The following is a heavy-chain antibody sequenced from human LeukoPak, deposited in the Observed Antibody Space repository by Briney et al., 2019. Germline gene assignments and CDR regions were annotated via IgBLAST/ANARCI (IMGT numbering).Heavy chain of an antibody. Sequence: ASVKVSCKVSGYTLTELSMHWVRQAPGKGLEWMGGFDPEDGETIYAQKFQGRVTMTEDTSTDTAYMELSSLRSEDTAVYYCARSEQYDEDYYYYMDVWGKGTTVTVSS. CDR2: FDPEDGET. V-gene: IGHV1-24*01. D-gene: IGHD1-14*01. J-gene: IGHJ6*03. CDR3: ARSEQYDEDYYYYMDV. CDR1: GYTLTELS.